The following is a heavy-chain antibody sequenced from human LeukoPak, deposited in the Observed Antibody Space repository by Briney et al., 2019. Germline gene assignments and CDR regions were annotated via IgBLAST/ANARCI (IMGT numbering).Heavy chain of an antibody. D-gene: IGHD2-15*01. CDR3: AREVVAATPDAFDI. Sequence: SVKVSCKASGGTFSSYAISWVRQAPGQGLEWMGGIIPIFGTANYAQKFQGRVTITADKSTSTAYMELSSLRSEGTAVYYCAREVVAATPDAFDIWGQGTMVTVSS. CDR1: GGTFSSYA. CDR2: IIPIFGTA. J-gene: IGHJ3*02. V-gene: IGHV1-69*06.